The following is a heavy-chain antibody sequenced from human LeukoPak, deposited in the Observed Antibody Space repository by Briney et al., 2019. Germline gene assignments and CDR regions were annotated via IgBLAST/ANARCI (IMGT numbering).Heavy chain of an antibody. CDR1: GGSISSTNYF. J-gene: IGHJ4*02. V-gene: IGHV4-39*01. D-gene: IGHD3-10*01. Sequence: SETLSLTCSVSGGSISSTNYFWGWIRQPPGKGLEWIGTIYYSGSTYYNPSLKSRVTISVDTSKNQFSLKLSSVTAADTAVYYCARTLGDYGSGSYYYWGQGTLVTVSS. CDR3: ARTLGDYGSGSYYY. CDR2: IYYSGST.